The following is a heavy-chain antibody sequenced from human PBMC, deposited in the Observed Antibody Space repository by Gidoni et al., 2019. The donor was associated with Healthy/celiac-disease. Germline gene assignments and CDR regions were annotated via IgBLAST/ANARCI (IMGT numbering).Heavy chain of an antibody. CDR1: GFTFSSYA. D-gene: IGHD3-10*01. Sequence: EVQLLESGGGLVQPGGSLRLSCAASGFTFSSYAMSWVRQAPGKGLEWVSAISGSGGSTYYADSVKGRFTISRDNSKNTLYLQMNSLRAEDTAVYYCANRGFGEIDYYYYGMDVWGQGTTVTVSS. V-gene: IGHV3-23*01. CDR2: ISGSGGST. J-gene: IGHJ6*02. CDR3: ANRGFGEIDYYYYGMDV.